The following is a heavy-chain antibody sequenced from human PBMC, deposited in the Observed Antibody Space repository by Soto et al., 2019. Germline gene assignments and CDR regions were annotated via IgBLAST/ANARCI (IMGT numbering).Heavy chain of an antibody. J-gene: IGHJ3*02. D-gene: IGHD3-3*01. CDR3: ASPARNYDFWSGYSFDI. CDR1: GYTFTTYG. Sequence: GASVKVSCKASGYTFTTYGISWVRQAPGQGLEWMGWISAYNGNTNYAQKLQGRVTMTTDTSTSTAYMELSSLRSEDTAVYYCASPARNYDFWSGYSFDIWGQGTMVT. V-gene: IGHV1-18*01. CDR2: ISAYNGNT.